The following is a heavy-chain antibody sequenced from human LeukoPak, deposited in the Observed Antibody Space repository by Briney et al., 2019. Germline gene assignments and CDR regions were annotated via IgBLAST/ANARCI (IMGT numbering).Heavy chain of an antibody. CDR2: IYYSGST. V-gene: IGHV4-39*02. CDR3: AREASPSGMDV. J-gene: IGHJ6*02. CDR1: GGSISSSSYY. Sequence: SETLSLTCTVSGGSISSSSYYWGWIRQPPGKGLEWIGSIYYSGSTYYNPSLKSRVTISVDTSKNQFSLKLSSVTAADTAVYYCAREASPSGMDVWGQGTTVTVSS.